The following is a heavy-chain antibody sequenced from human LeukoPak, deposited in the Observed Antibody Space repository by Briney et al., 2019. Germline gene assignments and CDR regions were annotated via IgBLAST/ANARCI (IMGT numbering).Heavy chain of an antibody. Sequence: PGGSLRLSCAASGFTFSSYSMNWVRQAPGKGLEWVSSISSSSSYIYYADSVKGRFTISRDNAKNSLYLQMNSLRAGDTAVYYCARDRDSSGSNLDYWGQGTLVTASS. CDR3: ARDRDSSGSNLDY. J-gene: IGHJ4*02. CDR2: ISSSSSYI. CDR1: GFTFSSYS. V-gene: IGHV3-21*01. D-gene: IGHD3-22*01.